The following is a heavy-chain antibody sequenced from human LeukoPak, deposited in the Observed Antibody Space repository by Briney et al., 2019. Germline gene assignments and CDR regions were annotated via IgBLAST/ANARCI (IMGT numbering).Heavy chain of an antibody. Sequence: PGGSLRLSCAASGFTFSSYSMNWVRQAPGKGLEWVSSISSSSSYIFYGGSVTGRFTTSRDNAKNSLYLQMNSLRAADTAVYYCARAGGSSWYYYWGQGTLVTVSS. CDR1: GFTFSSYS. J-gene: IGHJ4*02. D-gene: IGHD6-13*01. CDR3: ARAGGSSWYYY. V-gene: IGHV3-21*01. CDR2: ISSSSSYI.